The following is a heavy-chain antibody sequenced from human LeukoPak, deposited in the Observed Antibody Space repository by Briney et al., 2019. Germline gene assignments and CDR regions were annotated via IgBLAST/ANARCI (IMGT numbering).Heavy chain of an antibody. Sequence: GGSLRLSCAASGFTFSNSAMSWVRQAPGKGLEWVSTLSGSGITTYYADSVKGRFTISRDNSKNTLYLQMNSLRAEDTAVYYCAKGIYSSGWSYFDYWGHGILVTVSS. CDR3: AKGIYSSGWSYFDY. CDR2: LSGSGITT. D-gene: IGHD6-19*01. V-gene: IGHV3-23*01. J-gene: IGHJ4*01. CDR1: GFTFSNSA.